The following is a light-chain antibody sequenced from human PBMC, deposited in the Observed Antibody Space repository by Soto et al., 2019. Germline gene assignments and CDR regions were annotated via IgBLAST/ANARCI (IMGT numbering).Light chain of an antibody. CDR3: QQYGSSPLT. J-gene: IGKJ4*01. CDR1: QSVSSSY. Sequence: EIVLTQSPGTLSLSPGERATLSCRASQSVSSSYLAWYQQKPGQAPGLLIYGASSRATGIPDRFSCSGSGTDFTLTISRLEPEDFAVYYCQQYGSSPLTFGGGTKVEIK. V-gene: IGKV3-20*01. CDR2: GAS.